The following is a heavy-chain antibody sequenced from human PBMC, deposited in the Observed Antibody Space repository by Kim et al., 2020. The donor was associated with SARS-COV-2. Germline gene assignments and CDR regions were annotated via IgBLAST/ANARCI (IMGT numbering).Heavy chain of an antibody. CDR3: ARGPNYSPFDY. J-gene: IGHJ4*02. CDR2: I. Sequence: IYYRDSVRGRFTTSRDNDKKSLFLQMNSLRAEDTAVYYCARGPNYSPFDYWGQGTLVTVSS. D-gene: IGHD4-4*01. V-gene: IGHV3-48*03.